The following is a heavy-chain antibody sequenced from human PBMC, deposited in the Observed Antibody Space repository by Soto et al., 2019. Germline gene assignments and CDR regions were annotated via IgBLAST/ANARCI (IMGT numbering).Heavy chain of an antibody. J-gene: IGHJ5*02. V-gene: IGHV1-18*04. CDR2: ISAGNGRT. D-gene: IGHD1-26*01. Sequence: ASVKVSCKASGYTFTRFGISWVRQAPGQGLEWMGWISAGNGRTKYAQKIQGRVTMTTDTSTTTAYMELRSLRSDDTAVYYCARWISGSSSDWFAPWGQGTLVTVSS. CDR3: ARWISGSSSDWFAP. CDR1: GYTFTRFG.